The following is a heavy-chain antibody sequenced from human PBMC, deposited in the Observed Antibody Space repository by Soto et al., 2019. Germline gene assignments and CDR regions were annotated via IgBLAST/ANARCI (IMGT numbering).Heavy chain of an antibody. CDR2: IYWDDDK. CDR1: GFSLTTSGVG. J-gene: IGHJ4*02. V-gene: IGHV2-5*02. D-gene: IGHD1-1*01. CDR3: AHRLEIAVTGTLDY. Sequence: QITLKESGPTLVKPTQTLTLTCTFSGFSLTTSGVGVGWIRRPPGKALEWLALIYWDDDKRYIPSLKSRLTITQDTSKNQVVLTMTNMDPVDTATYSCAHRLEIAVTGTLDYWGQGTLVTVSS.